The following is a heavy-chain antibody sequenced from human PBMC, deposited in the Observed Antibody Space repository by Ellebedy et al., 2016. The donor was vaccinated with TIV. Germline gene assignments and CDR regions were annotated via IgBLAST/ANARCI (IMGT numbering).Heavy chain of an antibody. CDR3: AREEGPLDY. V-gene: IGHV3-53*01. CDR1: GFNVSDNY. CDR2: ISRGGRT. J-gene: IGHJ4*02. Sequence: GESLKTSCAASGFNVSDNYMSWVRQAPGTGVGWVSVISRGGRTYYADSVRGRFTISRDNSKNTLYLQMNSLRVEDTAVYYCAREEGPLDYWGQGTLVTVSS.